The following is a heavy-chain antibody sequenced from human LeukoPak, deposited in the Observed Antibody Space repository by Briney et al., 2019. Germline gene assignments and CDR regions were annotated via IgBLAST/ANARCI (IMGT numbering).Heavy chain of an antibody. D-gene: IGHD3-9*01. Sequence: PSETLSLTCTVSGGSISSYYWSWIRQPPGKGLEWIGHIYYSGSTNYNPSLKSRVTISVDTSKNQFSLKLSSVTAADTAVYYCASLSGRGRYFDWLRLLDAFDIWGQGTMVTVSS. CDR3: ASLSGRGRYFDWLRLLDAFDI. CDR1: GGSISSYY. CDR2: IYYSGST. V-gene: IGHV4-59*01. J-gene: IGHJ3*02.